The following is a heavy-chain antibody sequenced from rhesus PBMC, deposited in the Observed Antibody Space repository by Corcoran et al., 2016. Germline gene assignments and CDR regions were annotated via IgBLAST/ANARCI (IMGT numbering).Heavy chain of an antibody. Sequence: QLQLQESGPGLVKPSETLSLTCAVSGYSISSKYWSWIRQPPGKGLEWIWYSYCSSGSTYYNPSLRSRVTISTDTSQNQFSLKLRSVTAADTAVYYCAREGFSGYSYAFDFWGQGLRVTVSS. D-gene: IGHD5-24*01. V-gene: IGHV4-147*01. J-gene: IGHJ3*01. CDR3: AREGFSGYSYAFDF. CDR2: SYCSSGST. CDR1: GYSISSKY.